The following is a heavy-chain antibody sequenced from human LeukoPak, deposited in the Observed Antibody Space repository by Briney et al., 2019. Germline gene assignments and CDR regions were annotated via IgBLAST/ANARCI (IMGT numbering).Heavy chain of an antibody. CDR1: GYTFTSYG. J-gene: IGHJ3*02. CDR2: ISAYNGNT. CDR3: ATLSDGRVEWVAFDI. V-gene: IGHV1-18*01. Sequence: ASVKVSCKASGYTFTSYGISWVRQAPGQGLEWMGWISAYNGNTNYAQKLQGRVTMTTDTSTSTAYMELRSLRSDDTAVYYCATLSDGRVEWVAFDIWGQGTMVTVSS. D-gene: IGHD2-15*01.